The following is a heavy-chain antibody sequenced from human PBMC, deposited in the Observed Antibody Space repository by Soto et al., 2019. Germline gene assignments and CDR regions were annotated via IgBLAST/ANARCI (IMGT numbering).Heavy chain of an antibody. CDR1: GFDFRGYE. Sequence: SLRLSCVASGFDFRGYEMNWVRQAPGKGLEWVSNIRANDESIYYADSVKGRVSVSRDNAKNSLFLEVNSLRVDDTAVYYCARETLRDAIDIWGQGTMVTVSS. CDR3: ARETLRDAIDI. J-gene: IGHJ3*02. CDR2: IRANDESI. V-gene: IGHV3-48*03.